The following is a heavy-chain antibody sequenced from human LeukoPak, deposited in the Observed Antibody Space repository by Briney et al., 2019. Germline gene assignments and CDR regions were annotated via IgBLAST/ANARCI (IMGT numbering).Heavy chain of an antibody. J-gene: IGHJ6*02. D-gene: IGHD1-26*01. Sequence: SETLSLTCAVHGGSFSGFYWSWIRQPPGKGLEWIGEINHSGSTNYNPSLKSRVTISVDTSKNQFSLKLSSVTAADTAVYYCARGLIVGATLFHYYYGMDVWGQGTTVTVSS. CDR1: GGSFSGFY. V-gene: IGHV4-34*01. CDR3: ARGLIVGATLFHYYYGMDV. CDR2: INHSGST.